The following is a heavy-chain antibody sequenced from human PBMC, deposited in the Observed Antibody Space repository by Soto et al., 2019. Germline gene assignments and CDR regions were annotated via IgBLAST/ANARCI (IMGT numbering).Heavy chain of an antibody. D-gene: IGHD2-2*01. CDR3: ARLHGYCISSSCHGHYAMDV. V-gene: IGHV4-34*01. CDR1: GGSFSGYY. J-gene: IGHJ6*02. Sequence: PSETLSLTCAVYGGSFSGYYWSWIRQPPGKGLEWIGNIYNSGDTYYNPSLKSRVTISVDTSKNQFSLKLSSVTAADTAVYYCARLHGYCISSSCHGHYAMDVWGQGTTVTSP. CDR2: IYNSGDT.